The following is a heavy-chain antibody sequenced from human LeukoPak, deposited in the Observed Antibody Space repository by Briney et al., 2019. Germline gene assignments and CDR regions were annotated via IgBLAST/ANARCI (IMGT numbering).Heavy chain of an antibody. Sequence: SSQTLSLTCTVSGGSISSGGYSWSWIRQPPGKGLEWIGYIYHSGSTYYNPSLKSRVTISVDRSKNQFSLKLSSVTAADTAVYYCARVNPHFVVVAAPVEAFDIWGQGTMVTVSS. CDR2: IYHSGST. D-gene: IGHD2-15*01. CDR1: GGSISSGGYS. V-gene: IGHV4-30-2*01. J-gene: IGHJ3*02. CDR3: ARVNPHFVVVAAPVEAFDI.